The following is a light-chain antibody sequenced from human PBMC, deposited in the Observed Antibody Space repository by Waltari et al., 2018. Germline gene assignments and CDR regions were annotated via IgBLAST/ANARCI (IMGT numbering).Light chain of an antibody. CDR1: QSVLYRSNNKED. CDR2: WAS. V-gene: IGKV4-1*01. CDR3: QQYYSTPPT. J-gene: IGKJ1*01. Sequence: DIVMTQFPDSLAVSLGERATINCKSSQSVLYRSNNKEDLAWYQQKPGQPAKLLIYWASTRESGVPDRFSGSGSGTDFTLTISSLQAEDVAVYYCQQYYSTPPTFGQGTKVEIK.